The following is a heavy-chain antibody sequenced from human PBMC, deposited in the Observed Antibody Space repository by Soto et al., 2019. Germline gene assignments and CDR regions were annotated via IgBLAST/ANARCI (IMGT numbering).Heavy chain of an antibody. V-gene: IGHV1-69*01. CDR1: GGTFSSYA. CDR2: IIPIFGTA. Sequence: QVQLVQSGAEVKKPVSSVKVSCKASGGTFSSYAISWVRQAPGQGLEWMGGIIPIFGTANYAQKFQGRVTMTADESTSTAYMELSSLRSEDTAVYYSAAGGYCTGGSRGTHYYYGMDVWGQGTTVTVSS. CDR3: AAGGYCTGGSRGTHYYYGMDV. D-gene: IGHD2-15*01. J-gene: IGHJ6*02.